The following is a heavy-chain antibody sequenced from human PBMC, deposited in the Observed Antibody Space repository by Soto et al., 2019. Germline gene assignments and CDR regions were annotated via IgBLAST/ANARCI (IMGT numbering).Heavy chain of an antibody. J-gene: IGHJ5*02. V-gene: IGHV3-74*01. D-gene: IGHD6-13*01. CDR1: GFTFTSHW. Sequence: EVQLVESGGGLVQPGGSLRLSCAASGFTFTSHWMHWVRQAPGKGPVWVSRINGDGSSISYADSVKGRFTISRDNAKNTLYLQMNSLRAEDTAVYYCAREIIAGIGTIRWFDPWGQGTLVTVSS. CDR3: AREIIAGIGTIRWFDP. CDR2: INGDGSSI.